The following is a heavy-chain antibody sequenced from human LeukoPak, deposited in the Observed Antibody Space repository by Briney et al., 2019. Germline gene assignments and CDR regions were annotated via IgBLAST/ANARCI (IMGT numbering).Heavy chain of an antibody. V-gene: IGHV4-38-2*01. D-gene: IGHD2-21*01. CDR2: IYNSGST. CDR1: GYSISSGYY. CDR3: ARFYRGGSYSDY. Sequence: SETLSLTCAVSGYSISSGYYWGWIRQPPGKGLEWIGSIYNSGSTYYNPSLKSRVTISVDTSKNQFSLKLSSVTAADTAVYYCARFYRGGSYSDYWGQGTLVTVSS. J-gene: IGHJ4*02.